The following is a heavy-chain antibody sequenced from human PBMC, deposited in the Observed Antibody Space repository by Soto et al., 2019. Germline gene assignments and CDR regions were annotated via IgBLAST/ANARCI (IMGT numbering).Heavy chain of an antibody. D-gene: IGHD3-10*02. CDR1: RGAFGDYW. Sequence: EVQLVESGGGLVQPGGSLRLSCEASRGAFGDYWMHWVRQAPGKGLVWVSRINRDANDIIYADSVKGRFTASRDNARNAALLQMNCLRAEHTAVYYCASDVPRNGCDPGGQGTGATASS. CDR3: ASDVPRNGCDP. J-gene: IGHJ5*02. V-gene: IGHV3-74*01. CDR2: INRDANDI.